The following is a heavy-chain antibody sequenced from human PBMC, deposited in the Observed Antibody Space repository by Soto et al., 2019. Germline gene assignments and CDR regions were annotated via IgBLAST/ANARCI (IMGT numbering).Heavy chain of an antibody. CDR1: GGSFGDYF. J-gene: IGHJ4*02. D-gene: IGHD2-2*01. V-gene: IGHV4-34*01. CDR3: ARAARDAIPDY. CDR2: IHHTGST. Sequence: SGTLTLTFDVYGGSFGDYFWRWIRQPPGKGLEWVAEIHHTGSTNYNPSLRSRVTLSIDTSRSQFSVRLSSVTAADTAVYYCARAARDAIPDYWGQGTLVTVSS.